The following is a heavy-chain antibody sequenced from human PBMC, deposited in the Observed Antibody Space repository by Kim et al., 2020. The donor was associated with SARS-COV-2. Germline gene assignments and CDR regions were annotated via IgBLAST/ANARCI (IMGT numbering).Heavy chain of an antibody. D-gene: IGHD3-10*01. Sequence: SETLSLTCAVYGGSFSGYYWSWIRMPPGKGLGWIGEINYSGSTNYNPSLSSRVTISVDTSKYKFSLKLSSVSAAATAVYYCAGGRRALGTYFFVYWGQGTLVTVSS. CDR1: GGSFSGYY. CDR2: INYSGST. V-gene: IGHV4-34*01. CDR3: AGGRRALGTYFFVY. J-gene: IGHJ4*02.